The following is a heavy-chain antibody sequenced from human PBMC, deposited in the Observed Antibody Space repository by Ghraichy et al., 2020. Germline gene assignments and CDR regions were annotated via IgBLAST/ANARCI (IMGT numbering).Heavy chain of an antibody. CDR3: ARDLGIVAGMDV. CDR2: ISSSSSYI. D-gene: IGHD5-12*01. V-gene: IGHV3-21*01. Sequence: GGSLRLSCAASGFTFSSYSMNWVRQAPGKGLEWVSSISSSSSYIYYADSVKGRFTISRDNAKNSLYLQMNSLRAEDTAVYYCARDLGIVAGMDVWGQGTTVTVSS. J-gene: IGHJ6*02. CDR1: GFTFSSYS.